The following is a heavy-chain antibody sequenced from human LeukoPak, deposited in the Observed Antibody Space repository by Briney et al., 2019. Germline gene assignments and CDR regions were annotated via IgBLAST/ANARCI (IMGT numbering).Heavy chain of an antibody. V-gene: IGHV3-74*03. CDR2: INTDGSST. D-gene: IGHD3-16*02. J-gene: IGHJ4*02. Sequence: GGSLRLSCAASGFTFSNYWMHWVRQAPGKGLVWVSRINTDGSSTEYADSVKGRFTISRDNAKNTLYLQINSLRAEDAAVYYCARVAVINDASRGDFDYWGQGTLVTVSS. CDR1: GFTFSNYW. CDR3: ARVAVINDASRGDFDY.